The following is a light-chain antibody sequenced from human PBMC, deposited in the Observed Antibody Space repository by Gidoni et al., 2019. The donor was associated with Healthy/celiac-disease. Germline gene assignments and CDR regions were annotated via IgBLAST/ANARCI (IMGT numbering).Light chain of an antibody. CDR3: QQYDTLPLS. CDR1: QDISNY. V-gene: IGKV1-33*01. J-gene: IGKJ4*01. Sequence: DIKMTQSPSSLSASLGARVTITCQASQDISNYLNWYQQKPGKAPKLLIYGASKLETGVTSRFSGSGSWTDFTFTISSLQPEDIATYYCQQYDTLPLSFGGGTKVEIK. CDR2: GAS.